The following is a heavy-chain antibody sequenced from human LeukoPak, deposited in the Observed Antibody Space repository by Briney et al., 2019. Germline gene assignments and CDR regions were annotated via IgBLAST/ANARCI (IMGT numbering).Heavy chain of an antibody. J-gene: IGHJ3*02. V-gene: IGHV4-30-4*01. CDR1: GGSISSGDYY. CDR2: IYYSGST. D-gene: IGHD1-1*01. CDR3: AREGVHYYLIPFEI. Sequence: SQSLSLTCTVSGGSISSGDYYWSWIRQPPGKGLEWIGYIYYSGSTYYNPSLKSRVTISVDTSKNQFSLKPSSVTAADTAVYYCAREGVHYYLIPFEIWDQAPRVTVFS.